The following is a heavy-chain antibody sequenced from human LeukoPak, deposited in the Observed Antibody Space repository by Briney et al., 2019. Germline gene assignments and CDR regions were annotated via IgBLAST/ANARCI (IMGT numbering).Heavy chain of an antibody. V-gene: IGHV1-2*02. CDR2: INPNSGGT. Sequence: GASVKVSCKASGYTFTGYYMHWVRQAPGQGLEWMGWINPNSGGTNYAQKFQGRVTMTRDTSISTAYMELSRLRSDDTAVYYCARDSPPYYYDSSGCSPIDYWGQGTLVTVSS. CDR3: ARDSPPYYYDSSGCSPIDY. J-gene: IGHJ4*02. D-gene: IGHD3-22*01. CDR1: GYTFTGYY.